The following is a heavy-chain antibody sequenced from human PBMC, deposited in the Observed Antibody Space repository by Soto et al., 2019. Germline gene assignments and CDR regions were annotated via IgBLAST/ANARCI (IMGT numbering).Heavy chain of an antibody. D-gene: IGHD6-6*01. V-gene: IGHV3-15*07. CDR3: TTGEQLVGFYYYYGMDV. CDR1: GFTFSNAW. CDR2: IKSKTDGGTT. J-gene: IGHJ6*02. Sequence: EVQLVESGGGLVKPGESLRLSCAASGFTFSNAWMNWVRQAPGKGLEWVGRIKSKTDGGTTDYAAPVKGRFTISRDDSKNTLYLQMNSLKTEDTAVYYCTTGEQLVGFYYYYGMDVWGQGTTVTVSS.